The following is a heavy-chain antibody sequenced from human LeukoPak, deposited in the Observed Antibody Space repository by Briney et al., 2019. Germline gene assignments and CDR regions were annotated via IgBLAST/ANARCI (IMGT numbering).Heavy chain of an antibody. J-gene: IGHJ5*02. CDR3: ARDKGIAAAGTT. Sequence: SVKVSCKASGGTFSSYAISWVRQAPGQGLEWMGGIIPIFGTANCAQKFQGRVTITADESTSTAYMELSSLRSEDTAVYYCARDKGIAAAGTTWGQGTLVTVSS. CDR1: GGTFSSYA. D-gene: IGHD6-13*01. V-gene: IGHV1-69*13. CDR2: IIPIFGTA.